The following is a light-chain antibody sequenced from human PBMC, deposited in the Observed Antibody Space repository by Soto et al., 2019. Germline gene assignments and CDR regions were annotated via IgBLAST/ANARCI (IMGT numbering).Light chain of an antibody. J-gene: IGLJ1*01. CDR3: GSYAGSNAYV. V-gene: IGLV2-14*01. CDR2: DVS. Sequence: QSVLTQPASVSGSPGQSITISCTGTSSDVGGYNYVSWYQQHPGKAPKLMIYDVSNRPSGVSNRFSGSRSGNTASLTISGLQAEDEADYYCGSYAGSNAYVFGTGTKVTVL. CDR1: SSDVGGYNY.